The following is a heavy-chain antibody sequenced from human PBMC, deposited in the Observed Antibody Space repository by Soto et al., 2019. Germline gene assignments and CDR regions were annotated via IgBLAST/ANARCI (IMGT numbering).Heavy chain of an antibody. CDR3: ARGQHFRFWSGLKYYFDQ. V-gene: IGHV4-59*01. D-gene: IGHD3-3*01. J-gene: IGHJ4*02. Sequence: LSLTCTVSDGSINFYYWTWIRQSPGKGREWIGYVSYNGSTDYSPSLKSRVSISLDTSRSRFSLRLTLVTAADTATYYCARGQHFRFWSGLKYYFDQWGQGAMLTVST. CDR1: DGSINFYY. CDR2: VSYNGST.